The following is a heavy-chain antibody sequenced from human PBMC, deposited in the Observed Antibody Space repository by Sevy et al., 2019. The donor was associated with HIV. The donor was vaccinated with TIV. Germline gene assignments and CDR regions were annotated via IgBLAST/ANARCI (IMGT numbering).Heavy chain of an antibody. J-gene: IGHJ4*03. D-gene: IGHD6-13*01. V-gene: IGHV3-49*04. CDR3: TRWKAAQSIFDY. CDR1: GFTFGDYC. Sequence: GGSLRLSCTASGFTFGDYCMSWVRQAPGKGLEWVAFLKSDVYGGTVDHAASVRGRFVISRDDSKTIAYLQMNDLKTEDTGVYYCTRWKAAQSIFDYWGHGAWSPSPQ. CDR2: LKSDVYGGTV.